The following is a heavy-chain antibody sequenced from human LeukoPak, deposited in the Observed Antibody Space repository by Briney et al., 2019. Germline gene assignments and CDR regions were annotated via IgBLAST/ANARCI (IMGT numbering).Heavy chain of an antibody. CDR1: GYSFTSYW. V-gene: IGHV5-51*01. Sequence: GESLKISCKGSGYSFTSYWIGWVRQMPGNGLEWMGIIYPGDSDTTYSPSFQGQVTISADKSISTAYLQWRSLKASDTATYYCARLEDVDAIDYWGQGTLVTVSS. D-gene: IGHD2-15*01. CDR2: IYPGDSDT. CDR3: ARLEDVDAIDY. J-gene: IGHJ4*02.